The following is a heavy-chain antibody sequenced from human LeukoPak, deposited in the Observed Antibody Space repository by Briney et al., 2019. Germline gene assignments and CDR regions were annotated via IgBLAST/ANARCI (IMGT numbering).Heavy chain of an antibody. CDR3: ARSTGWLQPFDY. CDR2: IYFSGTT. D-gene: IGHD5-24*01. J-gene: IGHJ4*02. CDR1: GGSISSGDYY. V-gene: IGHV4-30-4*01. Sequence: PSQTLSLTCTVSGGSISSGDYYWSWVRQPPGKALEWIGYIYFSGTTYYKPALKSRVSMSVDTSKNQFSLKLSSVTAADTAMYYCARSTGWLQPFDYWGQGTLVTLSS.